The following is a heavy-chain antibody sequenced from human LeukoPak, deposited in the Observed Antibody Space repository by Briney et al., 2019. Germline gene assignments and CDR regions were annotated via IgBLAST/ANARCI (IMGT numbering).Heavy chain of an antibody. Sequence: GGSLRLSCAASGFTFGDHAMSWVRQAPGKGLEWVGFIRSKGYGGTTEYAASVEGRFSLSRDDSKSFVYLQMSSLKTEDTAVYYCTRVRSGNDFDYWGQGTLVTVSS. J-gene: IGHJ4*02. CDR2: IRSKGYGGTT. V-gene: IGHV3-49*04. CDR1: GFTFGDHA. D-gene: IGHD3-10*01. CDR3: TRVRSGNDFDY.